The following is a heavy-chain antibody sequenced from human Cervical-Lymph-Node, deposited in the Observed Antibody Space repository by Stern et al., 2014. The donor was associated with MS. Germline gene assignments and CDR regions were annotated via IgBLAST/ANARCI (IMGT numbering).Heavy chain of an antibody. Sequence: QVQLVESGPGLVKPSGTLSLTCAVSGDSISSVNWWSWVRQPPGKGLEWIGEVYPSGPTYFNPSLRSQVSISVDKSNNQFSLELTSVTAADTAVYYCALHPYSYDRTGYGESHYFDYWGQGILVTVSS. CDR1: GDSISSVNW. V-gene: IGHV4-4*02. CDR2: VYPSGPT. D-gene: IGHD3-22*01. CDR3: ALHPYSYDRTGYGESHYFDY. J-gene: IGHJ4*02.